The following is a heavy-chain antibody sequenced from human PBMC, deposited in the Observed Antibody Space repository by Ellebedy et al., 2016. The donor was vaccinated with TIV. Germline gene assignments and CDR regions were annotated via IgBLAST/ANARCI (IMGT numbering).Heavy chain of an antibody. V-gene: IGHV3-11*04. CDR1: GFTFSDYY. CDR3: VRDQNLDRYSRRMDV. CDR2: ISSSGSTI. D-gene: IGHD1-26*01. Sequence: PGGSLRLSCAASGFTFSDYYMSWIRQAPGKGLEWVSYISSSGSTIYYADSVKGRFTISRDNAKNSLYLQMNSLRAEDTAVYYCVRDQNLDRYSRRMDVWGQGTTVTVSS. J-gene: IGHJ6*02.